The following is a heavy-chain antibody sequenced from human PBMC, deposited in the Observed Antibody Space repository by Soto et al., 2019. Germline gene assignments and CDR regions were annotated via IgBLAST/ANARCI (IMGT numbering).Heavy chain of an antibody. CDR2: IYYSGST. V-gene: IGHV4-61*01. CDR3: ARVVAGDVVVGY. Sequence: SETLSLTCTVSGGSVSSGSYYWSWIRQPPGKGLEWIGYIYYSGSTNYNPSLKSRVTISVDTSKNQFSLKLSSVTAADTAVYYCARVVAGDVVVGYWGQGTLVTVSS. J-gene: IGHJ4*02. CDR1: GGSVSSGSYY. D-gene: IGHD6-19*01.